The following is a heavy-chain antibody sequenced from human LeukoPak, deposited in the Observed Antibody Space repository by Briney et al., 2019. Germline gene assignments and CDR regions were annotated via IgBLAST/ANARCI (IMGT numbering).Heavy chain of an antibody. J-gene: IGHJ4*02. CDR2: ISGSGGST. V-gene: IGHV3-23*01. CDR3: ASYNPYY. D-gene: IGHD1-1*01. CDR1: GFTFSSYG. Sequence: PGGTVRISCAASGFTFSSYGMSWVRQAPGKGLEWVSVISGSGGSTFYADSVKGRFTISRDKSKNTLYLQMNSLRAEDTAVYYCASYNPYYWGQGTLVTVSS.